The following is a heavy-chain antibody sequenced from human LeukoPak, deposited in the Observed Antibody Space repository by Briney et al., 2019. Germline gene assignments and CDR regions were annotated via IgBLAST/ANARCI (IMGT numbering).Heavy chain of an antibody. CDR2: MNPNSGNT. CDR1: GYTFTSYD. D-gene: IGHD2-2*01. V-gene: IGHV1-8*01. CDR3: ARVDRYCSGTNCYAPHGY. Sequence: ASVEVSCKASGYTFTSYDINWVRQVAGHGLEWMGWMNPNSGNTGYAQKFQGRVTMTRDTSITTAYMELSSLRSEDTAMYYCARVDRYCSGTNCYAPHGYWGQGTLVTVSS. J-gene: IGHJ4*02.